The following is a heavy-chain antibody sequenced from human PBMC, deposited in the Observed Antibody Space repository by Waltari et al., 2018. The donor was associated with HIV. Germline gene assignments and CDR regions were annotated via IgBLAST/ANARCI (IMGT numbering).Heavy chain of an antibody. V-gene: IGHV4-31*03. CDR2: IYYSGST. CDR1: GFPISSGPYY. CDR3: ARDYRSPSGSYYYYGMDV. J-gene: IGHJ6*02. D-gene: IGHD3-10*01. Sequence: QVQLQESGPGLVKHSQTLSLTCSVSGFPISSGPYYCSWIRQFPGKGLEWIGYIYYSGSTSYNPSLESRVTISIDTSKNQLSLRLSSVTAADTAVYYCARDYRSPSGSYYYYGMDVWGQGTRVTVSS.